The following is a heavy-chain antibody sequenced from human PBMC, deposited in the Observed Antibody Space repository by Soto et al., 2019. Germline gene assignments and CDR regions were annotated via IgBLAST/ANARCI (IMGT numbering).Heavy chain of an antibody. D-gene: IGHD3-10*01. CDR1: GGSFSGYY. CDR3: ARGRGPRITMVRRVMKWDYYYGMDA. Sequence: TSETLSLTCAVYGGSFSGYYWSWIRQPPGKGLEWIGEINHSGSTNYNPSLKSRVTISVDTSKNQFSLKLSSVTAADTAVYYCARGRGPRITMVRRVMKWDYYYGMDAWGQGTTVT. V-gene: IGHV4-34*01. J-gene: IGHJ6*02. CDR2: INHSGST.